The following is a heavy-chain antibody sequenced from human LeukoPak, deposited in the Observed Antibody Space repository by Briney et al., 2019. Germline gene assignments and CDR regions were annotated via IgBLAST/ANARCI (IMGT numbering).Heavy chain of an antibody. CDR1: GFDISYNY. Sequence: GGSLRLFCVASGFDISYNYVGWVRQAPGKGLEWVSVIHTGGTTHYTDSVKGRFTISKDNSNNTVFLQMTSVRVEDTAVYYCARVWFGYFFQWGQGVLVTVSS. CDR2: IHTGGTT. V-gene: IGHV3-53*01. CDR3: ARVWFGYFFQ. D-gene: IGHD3-10*01. J-gene: IGHJ4*02.